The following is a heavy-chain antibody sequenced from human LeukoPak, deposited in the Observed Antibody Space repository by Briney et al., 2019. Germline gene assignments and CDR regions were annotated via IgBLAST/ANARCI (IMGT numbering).Heavy chain of an antibody. V-gene: IGHV6-1*01. CDR2: TYYRSKWYN. CDR3: ARDLVPYYYGSGSYWPNWFDP. D-gene: IGHD3-10*01. CDR1: GDSVSSNYAA. J-gene: IGHJ5*02. Sequence: SQTLSLTCAISGDSVSSNYAAWNWIRQSPSRGLEWLGRTYYRSKWYNDYAVSVKSRITINPDTSKNQFSLQLNSVTPEDTAVYYCARDLVPYYYGSGSYWPNWFDPWGQGTLVTVSS.